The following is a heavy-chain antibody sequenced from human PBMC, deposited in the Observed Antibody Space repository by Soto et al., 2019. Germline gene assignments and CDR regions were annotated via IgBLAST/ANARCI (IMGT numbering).Heavy chain of an antibody. Sequence: EVQLLESGGGLVQPGGSLRLSCAASGFTFSSNAMSWVRQAQGKGLEWVSAISGSGGSTYYADSVKGRFTISRDNSKNTLYLQMNSLRAEDTAVYYCAKDQGPAAQNYGMDVWGQGTTVTVSS. CDR1: GFTFSSNA. J-gene: IGHJ6*02. V-gene: IGHV3-23*01. CDR2: ISGSGGST. D-gene: IGHD6-6*01. CDR3: AKDQGPAAQNYGMDV.